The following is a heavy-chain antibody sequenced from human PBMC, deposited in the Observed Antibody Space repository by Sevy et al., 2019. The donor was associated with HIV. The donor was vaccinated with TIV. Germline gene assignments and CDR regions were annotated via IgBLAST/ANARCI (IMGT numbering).Heavy chain of an antibody. J-gene: IGHJ4*02. Sequence: GGSLRLSCAASGFTVSSNYMSWVRQAPGKGLEWVSIFYINGNTYYSDSVKGRFIISRDTSQNMVFLHMNSLRAADTAVYYCVREAFCGSATCYRPYWGQGTLVTVSS. V-gene: IGHV3-66*01. CDR1: GFTVSSNY. CDR3: VREAFCGSATCYRPY. D-gene: IGHD2-2*01. CDR2: FYINGNT.